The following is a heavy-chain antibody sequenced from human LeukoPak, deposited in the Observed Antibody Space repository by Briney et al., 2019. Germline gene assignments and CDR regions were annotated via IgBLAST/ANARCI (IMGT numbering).Heavy chain of an antibody. J-gene: IGHJ6*03. CDR2: IYSGGGT. CDR1: GFTVSSNY. V-gene: IGHV3-66*01. Sequence: GGSLRLSCAASGFTVSSNYMSWVRQAPGKGLEWVSVIYSGGGTYYADSVKGRFTISRDNSKNTLYLQMNSLRAEDTAVYYCARDHSGYGTGYYYYYYMDVWGKGTTVTVSS. CDR3: ARDHSGYGTGYYYYYYMDV. D-gene: IGHD3/OR15-3a*01.